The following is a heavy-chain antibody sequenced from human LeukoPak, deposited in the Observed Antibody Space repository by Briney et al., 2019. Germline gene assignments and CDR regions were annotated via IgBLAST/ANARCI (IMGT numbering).Heavy chain of an antibody. V-gene: IGHV4-59*01. CDR1: GGSLNDYY. Sequence: SETLSLTCSVSGGSLNDYYWTWLRQPPGKGLEWIGHIFYSGSTNYNPSLKSRVTISLVMSKNQISLKLSSVTTADTAMYYCARTDDAFHIWGHGTTVTVSS. CDR3: ARTDDAFHI. CDR2: IFYSGST. J-gene: IGHJ3*02. D-gene: IGHD2-21*02.